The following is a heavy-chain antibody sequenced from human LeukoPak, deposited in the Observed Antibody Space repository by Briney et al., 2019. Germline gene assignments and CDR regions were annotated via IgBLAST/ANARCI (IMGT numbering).Heavy chain of an antibody. CDR1: GFSSSSYG. Sequence: PGGSLRLSCVGSGFSSSSYGMTWVRQAPGKGLEWVSAISGSGESTYNAGSVQGRFTISRDNSKNTVYLQMSSLRAEDTAVYYCARVNWNDLGYYFDYWGQGTLVTVSS. CDR2: ISGSGEST. J-gene: IGHJ4*02. CDR3: ARVNWNDLGYYFDY. V-gene: IGHV3-23*01. D-gene: IGHD1-20*01.